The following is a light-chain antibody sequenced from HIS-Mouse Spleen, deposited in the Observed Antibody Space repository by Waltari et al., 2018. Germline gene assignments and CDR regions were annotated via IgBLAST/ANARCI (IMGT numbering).Light chain of an antibody. CDR2: EVS. J-gene: IGLJ3*02. CDR3: SSYTSSSTWV. V-gene: IGLV2-14*01. CDR1: SSDVGGYNY. Sequence: PGQSITISCTGTSSDVGGYNYVSWYQQHPGKAPKLMIYEVSNRPSGISNRFSGSKSGNTASLTISGLQAEDEADYYCSSYTSSSTWVFGGGTKLTVL.